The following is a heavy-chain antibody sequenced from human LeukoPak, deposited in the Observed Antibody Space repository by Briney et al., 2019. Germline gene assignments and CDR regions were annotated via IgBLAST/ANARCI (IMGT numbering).Heavy chain of an antibody. D-gene: IGHD3-10*01. CDR3: ARERFYSGSSNYDY. J-gene: IGHJ4*02. CDR1: GFTFSSYA. V-gene: IGHV3-30-3*01. CDR2: ISYDGSNK. Sequence: PGGSLRLSCAASGFTFSSYAMHWVRQAPGKGLEWVAVISYDGSNKYYADSVKGRFTISRDNAKNSLYLQMNSLRVEDTAVYYCARERFYSGSSNYDYWGQGTPVTVSS.